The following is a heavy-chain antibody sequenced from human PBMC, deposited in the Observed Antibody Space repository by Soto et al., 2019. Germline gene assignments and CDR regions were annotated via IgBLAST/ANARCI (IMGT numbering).Heavy chain of an antibody. CDR1: GGTFSSYA. CDR3: AREDRDDSSGYYYTGFDY. Sequence: SVKVSCKASGGTFSSYAISWVRQAPGQGLEWMGGIIPIFGTANYAQKFQGRVTITADESTSTAYMELSSLRSEDTAVYYCAREDRDDSSGYYYTGFDYWGQGTLVTVSS. D-gene: IGHD3-22*01. CDR2: IIPIFGTA. J-gene: IGHJ4*02. V-gene: IGHV1-69*13.